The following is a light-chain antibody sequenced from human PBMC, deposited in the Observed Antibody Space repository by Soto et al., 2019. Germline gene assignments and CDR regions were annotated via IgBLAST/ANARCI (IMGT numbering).Light chain of an antibody. V-gene: IGKV3-11*01. CDR1: RSVSSY. CDR3: QQRSNWPIT. CDR2: DAS. J-gene: IGKJ5*01. Sequence: EIVLTQSPATLFLSPVESATFSCGATRSVSSYLAWYQQKPGQAPRLLIYDASSRPTDIPARFSGSGSGTDFTLTISSLEPEDFALYYCQQRSNWPITFGQGTRLEIK.